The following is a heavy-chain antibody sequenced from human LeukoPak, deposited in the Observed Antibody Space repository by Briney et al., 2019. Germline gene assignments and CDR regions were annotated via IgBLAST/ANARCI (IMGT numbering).Heavy chain of an antibody. Sequence: GWSLRLSFAATGFIYISYGMHWVRQAPAKGVDWAAVICYDGSNKYYADSVKGRFTISRDNSKNTLYLQMNSLRAEDTAVYDCAKLGVSSGWYVGYYYYYMDVWGKGTTVTVSS. D-gene: IGHD6-19*01. CDR3: AKLGVSSGWYVGYYYYYMDV. CDR1: GFIYISYG. J-gene: IGHJ6*03. CDR2: ICYDGSNK. V-gene: IGHV3-33*06.